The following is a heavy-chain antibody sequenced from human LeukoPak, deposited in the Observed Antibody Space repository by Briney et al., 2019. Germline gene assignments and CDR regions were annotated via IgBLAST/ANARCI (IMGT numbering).Heavy chain of an antibody. V-gene: IGHV4-59*01. CDR3: ARVIVVVPTAIGAHWYFDL. CDR2: IYYSGST. J-gene: IGHJ2*01. Sequence: ASETLSLTCTVSGGSISSYYWSWIRQPPGKGLEWIGYIYYSGSTNYNPSLKSRVTISVDTSKIQFSLMLSSVTAADTAVYYCARVIVVVPTAIGAHWYFDLWGRGTLVTVSS. CDR1: GGSISSYY. D-gene: IGHD2-2*02.